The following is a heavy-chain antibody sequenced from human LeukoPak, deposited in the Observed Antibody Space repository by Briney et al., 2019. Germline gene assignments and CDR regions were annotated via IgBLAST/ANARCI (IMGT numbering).Heavy chain of an antibody. Sequence: SGTLSLTCAVYGGSFSGYYWSWIRQPPGKGLEWIGEINHSGSTNYNPSLKSRVTISVDTSKNQFSLKLSSVTAADTAVYYCARLNTAMVIYYYYGMDVWGQGTTVTVSS. CDR1: GGSFSGYY. CDR2: INHSGST. CDR3: ARLNTAMVIYYYYGMDV. J-gene: IGHJ6*02. D-gene: IGHD5-18*01. V-gene: IGHV4-34*01.